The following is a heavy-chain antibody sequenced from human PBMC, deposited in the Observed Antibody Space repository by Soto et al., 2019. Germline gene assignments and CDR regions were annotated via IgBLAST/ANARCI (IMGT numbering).Heavy chain of an antibody. J-gene: IGHJ4*02. CDR1: GFTFGSYA. Sequence: QSGGSLRLSCAASGFTFGSYAMSWVRQAPGKGLEWVSGISGSGGSTYYADSVKGRFTISRDNSKNTLYLQMNSLRAEDTAVYYCAKGSYYNILTGSRSYYFDSWGQGTLVTVSS. CDR3: AKGSYYNILTGSRSYYFDS. D-gene: IGHD3-9*01. V-gene: IGHV3-23*01. CDR2: ISGSGGST.